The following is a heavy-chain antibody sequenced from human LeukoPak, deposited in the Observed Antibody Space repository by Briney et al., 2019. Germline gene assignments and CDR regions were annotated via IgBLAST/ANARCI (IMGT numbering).Heavy chain of an antibody. D-gene: IGHD2-2*01. CDR2: TYYRSTWYN. CDR1: GDSVSSNSVT. V-gene: IGHV6-1*01. CDR3: ARRLTQYDCFDP. Sequence: SQTLSLTCAISGDSVSSNSVTWYWIRQSPSRGLEWLGRTYYRSTWYNDYAVSVRGRITVNPDTSKSQFSLHLNSVTPEDTAVYYCARRLTQYDCFDPWGQGILVTVSS. J-gene: IGHJ5*02.